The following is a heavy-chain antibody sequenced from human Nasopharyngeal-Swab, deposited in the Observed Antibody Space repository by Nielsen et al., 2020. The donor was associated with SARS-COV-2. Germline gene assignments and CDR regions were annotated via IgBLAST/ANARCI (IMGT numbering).Heavy chain of an antibody. CDR3: ARGWLLHAFDI. CDR2: ISASGRNT. D-gene: IGHD6-19*01. V-gene: IGHV3-11*01. Sequence: GGSLRLSCAASGFTFSDYYMAWVRQAPGKGLEWLSYISASGRNTDSADSVKGRFTSSRDNANNLLFLQMNSLRGEDTAVYYCARGWLLHAFDIWGQGTMVTVSS. CDR1: GFTFSDYY. J-gene: IGHJ3*02.